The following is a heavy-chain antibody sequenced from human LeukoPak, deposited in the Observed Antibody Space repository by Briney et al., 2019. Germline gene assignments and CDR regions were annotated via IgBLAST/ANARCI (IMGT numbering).Heavy chain of an antibody. CDR2: IYYSGST. Sequence: PGGSLRLSCAASGFTFSSYSMNWVRQAPGKGLEWIGEIYYSGSTNYNPSLKSRVTISVDTSKNQFFLKLSSVTAADTAVYYCARSLQQFSDAWGQGTLVTVSS. D-gene: IGHD1/OR15-1a*01. J-gene: IGHJ5*02. CDR1: GFTFSSYS. CDR3: ARSLQQFSDA. V-gene: IGHV4-59*08.